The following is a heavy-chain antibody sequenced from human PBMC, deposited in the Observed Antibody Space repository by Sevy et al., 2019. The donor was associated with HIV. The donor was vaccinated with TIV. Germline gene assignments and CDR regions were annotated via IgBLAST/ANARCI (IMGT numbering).Heavy chain of an antibody. CDR3: AKDQGWVLLGYFDY. CDR1: GFSFSTYA. V-gene: IGHV3-23*01. D-gene: IGHD1-26*01. J-gene: IGHJ4*02. Sequence: GGCLRLSCAASGFSFSTYAMSWVRQAPGKGLEWVSVINGSGGGTYYGDSVKGRFTISRDNSKNTLYLQMNSLRAEDTAVYYCAKDQGWVLLGYFDYWGQGTLVTVSS. CDR2: INGSGGGT.